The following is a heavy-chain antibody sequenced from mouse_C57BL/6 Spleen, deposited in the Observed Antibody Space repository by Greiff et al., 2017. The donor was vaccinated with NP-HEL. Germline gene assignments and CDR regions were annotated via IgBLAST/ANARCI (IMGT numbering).Heavy chain of an antibody. CDR2: ISDGGSYT. CDR3: ARANWVDARDY. J-gene: IGHJ4*01. V-gene: IGHV5-4*01. D-gene: IGHD4-1*01. CDR1: GFTFSSYA. Sequence: EVQGVESGGGLVKPGGSLKLSCAASGFTFSSYAMSWVRQTPEKRLEWVATISDGGSYTYYPDNVKGRFTISRDNAKNNLYLQMSHLKAEDTAMYYCARANWVDARDYWGQGTSVTVSS.